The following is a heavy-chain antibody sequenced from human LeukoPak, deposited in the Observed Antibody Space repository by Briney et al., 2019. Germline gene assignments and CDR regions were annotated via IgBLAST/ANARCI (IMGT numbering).Heavy chain of an antibody. J-gene: IGHJ4*02. CDR2: IIPIFGTA. CDR1: GYTFTSYD. D-gene: IGHD1-26*01. CDR3: ARDVYSGSYYAQFDY. Sequence: GASVKVSCKASGYTFTSYDINWVRQAPGQGLEWMGGIIPIFGTANYAQKFQGRVTITADKSTSTAYMELSSLRSEDTAVYYCARDVYSGSYYAQFDYWGQGTLVTVSS. V-gene: IGHV1-69*06.